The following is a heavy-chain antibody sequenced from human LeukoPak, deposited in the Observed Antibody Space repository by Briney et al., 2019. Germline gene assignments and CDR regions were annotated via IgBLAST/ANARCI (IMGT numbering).Heavy chain of an antibody. Sequence: SETLSLTCTVSGGSISNYWSWIRQPPGKGLEWIGYIYYSGSTNYNPSLKSRVTISVDTSKNQFSLKLSSVTAADTAVYYCARVSLVRGAPDYYFDYWGQGTLVTVSS. J-gene: IGHJ4*02. CDR1: GGSISNY. CDR2: IYYSGST. D-gene: IGHD3-10*01. CDR3: ARVSLVRGAPDYYFDY. V-gene: IGHV4-59*12.